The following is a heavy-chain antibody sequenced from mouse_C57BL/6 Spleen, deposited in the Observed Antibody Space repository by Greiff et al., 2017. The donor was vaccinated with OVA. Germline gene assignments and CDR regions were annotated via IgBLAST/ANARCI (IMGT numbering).Heavy chain of an antibody. V-gene: IGHV1-82*01. CDR1: GYAFSSSW. CDR2: IYPGDGDT. CDR3: ARKGLDLDWYFDV. J-gene: IGHJ1*03. Sequence: VQLQQSGPELVKPGASVKISCKASGYAFSSSWMNWVKQRPGKGLEWIGRIYPGDGDTNYNGKFKGKATLTADKSSSTAYMQLSSLTSEDSAVYFCARKGLDLDWYFDVWGTGTTVTVSS.